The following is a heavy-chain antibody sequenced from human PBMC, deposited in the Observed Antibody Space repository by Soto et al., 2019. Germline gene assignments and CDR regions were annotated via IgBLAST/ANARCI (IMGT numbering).Heavy chain of an antibody. CDR1: GYTFVTYW. J-gene: IGHJ6*03. Sequence: PGESLKISCTVYGYTFVTYWVAWVRQMPGKGLECMGTIYPADSDTRYSPSFQGQVTISADKSINTAYLQWSSLKASDTATYYCARGGPQYSYYYMDIWGQGTTVTVSS. V-gene: IGHV5-51*01. CDR2: IYPADSDT. CDR3: ARGGPQYSYYYMDI.